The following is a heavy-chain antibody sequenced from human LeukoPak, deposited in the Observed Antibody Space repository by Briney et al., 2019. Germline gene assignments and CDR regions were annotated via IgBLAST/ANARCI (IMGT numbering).Heavy chain of an antibody. CDR3: ARHSGLGAYNWFDP. D-gene: IGHD1-26*01. J-gene: IGHJ5*02. CDR1: GGSISSYY. V-gene: IGHV4-59*08. CDR2: IYYSGST. Sequence: SETLSLTCTVSGGSISSYYWSWIRQPPGKGLEWIGYIYYSGSTNYNPSLKSRVTISVDTSKNQFSLKLSSVTAPDTAVYYCARHSGLGAYNWFDPWGQGTLVTVSS.